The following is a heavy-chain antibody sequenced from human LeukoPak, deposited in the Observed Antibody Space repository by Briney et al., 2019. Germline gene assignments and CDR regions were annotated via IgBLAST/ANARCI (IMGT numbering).Heavy chain of an antibody. V-gene: IGHV3-23*01. CDR3: AKEPHYSGWYYFDY. J-gene: IGHJ4*02. D-gene: IGHD5-12*01. CDR1: GFTFSSYG. CDR2: ISGSGGST. Sequence: GGSLRLSCAASGFTFSSYGMSWVRQAPGKGLEWVSAISGSGGSTYYADSVKGRFTISRDNPKNTLYLQMNSLRAEDTAVYYCAKEPHYSGWYYFDYWGQGTLVTVSS.